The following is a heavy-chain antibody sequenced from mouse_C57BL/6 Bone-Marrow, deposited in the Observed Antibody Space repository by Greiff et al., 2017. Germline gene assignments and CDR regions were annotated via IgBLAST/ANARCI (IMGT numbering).Heavy chain of an antibody. CDR1: GYTFTDYY. CDR3: ARAYYGNSWYFDY. Sequence: EVQLQQSGPELVKPGASVKISCKASGYTFTDYYMNWVKQSHGKSLEWIGDINPNNGGTSYNQKFKGKATLTVDKSSSTAYMELRSLTSEDSAVYYCARAYYGNSWYFDYWGQGTILTVSS. V-gene: IGHV1-26*01. D-gene: IGHD1-1*01. CDR2: INPNNGGT. J-gene: IGHJ2*01.